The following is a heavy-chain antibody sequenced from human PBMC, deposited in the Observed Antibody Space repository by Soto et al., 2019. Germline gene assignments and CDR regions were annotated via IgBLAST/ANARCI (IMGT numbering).Heavy chain of an antibody. D-gene: IGHD3-10*01. V-gene: IGHV4-39*01. CDR3: AGHYWFGDY. CDR1: GGSISDSSYY. J-gene: IGHJ4*02. CDR2: IYFTGCT. Sequence: QLQLQESGPGLVKPSETLSLTCTVSGGSISDSSYYWGWIRQPPGKGLEWIGSIYFTGCTYYNPSLKSRVTISVDTSKNQLSLKLSSVTAADTAVYYCAGHYWFGDYWGQGTLVTVSS.